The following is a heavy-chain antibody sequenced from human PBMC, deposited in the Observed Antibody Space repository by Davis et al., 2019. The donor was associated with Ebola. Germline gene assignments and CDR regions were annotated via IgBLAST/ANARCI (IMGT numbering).Heavy chain of an antibody. CDR3: ASPVAGARRGMDV. CDR1: GFTFSSYW. J-gene: IGHJ6*02. Sequence: PGGSLRLSCAASGFTFSSYWMSWVRQAPGKGLEWVANIKQDGSEKYYVDSVKGRFTISRDNAKNSLYLQMNSLRAEDTAVYYCASPVAGARRGMDVWGQGTTVTVSS. V-gene: IGHV3-7*03. CDR2: IKQDGSEK. D-gene: IGHD6-19*01.